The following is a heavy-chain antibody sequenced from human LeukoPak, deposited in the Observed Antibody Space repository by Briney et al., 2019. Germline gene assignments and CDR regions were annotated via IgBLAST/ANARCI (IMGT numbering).Heavy chain of an antibody. J-gene: IGHJ4*02. CDR1: GGSISSYY. CDR2: IYYSGST. D-gene: IGHD1-26*01. CDR3: ARGEVGTTHFDY. Sequence: SETLSLTCTVSGGSISSYYWSWIRQPPGKGLEWIGYIYYSGSTNYNPSLKSRVTISVDTSKNQFSLKLSSVTAADTAVYYCARGEVGTTHFDYWGQGTLVTVSS. V-gene: IGHV4-59*01.